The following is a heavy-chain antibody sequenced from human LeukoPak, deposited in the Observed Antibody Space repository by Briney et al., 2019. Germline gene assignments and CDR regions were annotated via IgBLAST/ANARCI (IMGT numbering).Heavy chain of an antibody. CDR3: AKGTEQLVLGYYFDY. D-gene: IGHD6-6*01. Sequence: GGSLRLSCAASGFTFSSYAMSWVRQAPGKGLECVSAMSGSGCSTYCADTVKSRCTISRDNSKNTLYLHMNSLRAEDTAVYYCAKGTEQLVLGYYFDYWGQGTLVTVSS. CDR1: GFTFSSYA. CDR2: MSGSGCST. V-gene: IGHV3-23*01. J-gene: IGHJ4*02.